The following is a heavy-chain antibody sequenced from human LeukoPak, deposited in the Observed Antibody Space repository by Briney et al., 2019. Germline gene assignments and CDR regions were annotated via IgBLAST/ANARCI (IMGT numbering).Heavy chain of an antibody. Sequence: GRSLRLSCAASGFTFSSYAMSWVRQAPGKGLEWVSAISGSGGSTYYADSVKGRFTISRDNSKNTLYLQMNSLRAEDTAVYYCAKAEIGYCSSTSCYGAFDIWGQGTMVTVSS. J-gene: IGHJ3*02. V-gene: IGHV3-23*01. CDR1: GFTFSSYA. CDR2: ISGSGGST. D-gene: IGHD2-2*01. CDR3: AKAEIGYCSSTSCYGAFDI.